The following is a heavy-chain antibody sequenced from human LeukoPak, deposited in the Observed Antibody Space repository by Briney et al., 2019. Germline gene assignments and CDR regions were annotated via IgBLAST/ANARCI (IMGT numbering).Heavy chain of an antibody. Sequence: ASVKVSCQASGYTYPGYYMHWVRQAPGQGLEWMGWINPNNGGTNYAQKFQGRVTMTSDTSISTAYMELSRLRSDDTAVYYCVRDPSEVGALWGQGSLVTVSS. CDR3: VRDPSEVGAL. CDR2: INPNNGGT. CDR1: GYTYPGYY. J-gene: IGHJ4*02. V-gene: IGHV1-2*02. D-gene: IGHD1-26*01.